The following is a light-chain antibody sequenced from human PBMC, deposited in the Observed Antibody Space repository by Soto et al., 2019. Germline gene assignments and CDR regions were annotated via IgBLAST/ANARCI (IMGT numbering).Light chain of an antibody. CDR3: QQYGTPPWK. CDR2: GAS. V-gene: IGKV3-20*01. CDR1: QNVSSHY. J-gene: IGKJ1*01. Sequence: VVMKTPGTRRLGKWGRSTLSVRASQNVSSHYITWYQQKPGQAPRLLIYGASSRATGIPDRFSGSWSGTGFTLIICRLESEDVAVYCCQQYGTPPWKFGQGTKVDIK.